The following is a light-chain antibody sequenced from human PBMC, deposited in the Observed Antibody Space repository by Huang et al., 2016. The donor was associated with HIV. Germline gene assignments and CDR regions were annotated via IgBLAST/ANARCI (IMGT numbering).Light chain of an antibody. CDR3: QQHRNWPIT. CDR1: QSVSSY. V-gene: IGKV3-11*01. Sequence: EIVLTQSPATLSLSPGERATLSCRASQSVSSYLAWFQQKPGQAPRLLIYDASNRATGTPARFSGSGSVTDFTLTISSLEAEDFAVYYCQQHRNWPITFGQGTRLEIK. J-gene: IGKJ5*01. CDR2: DAS.